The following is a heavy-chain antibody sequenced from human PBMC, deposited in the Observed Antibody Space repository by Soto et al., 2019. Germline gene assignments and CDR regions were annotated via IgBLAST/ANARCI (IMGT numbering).Heavy chain of an antibody. CDR2: IKQDGSEK. CDR3: ASVRGSLDY. D-gene: IGHD3-10*01. Sequence: GGSLRLSCAASGFTFSSYWMSWVRQAPGQGLEWVANIKQDGSEKYNVGSVKGRFTISRHNAKYSMYVQMNSLRAEVTAGYFGASVRGSLDYWGQG. V-gene: IGHV3-7*03. J-gene: IGHJ4*02. CDR1: GFTFSSYW.